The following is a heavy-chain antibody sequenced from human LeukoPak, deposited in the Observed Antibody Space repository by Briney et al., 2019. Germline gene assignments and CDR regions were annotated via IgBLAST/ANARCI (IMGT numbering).Heavy chain of an antibody. CDR2: IYYSGGT. CDR1: GGSISSYY. J-gene: IGHJ4*02. CDR3: ARQGLRYFDWSSAFDY. Sequence: SETLSLTCTVSGGSISSYYWSWIRQPPGKGLEWIGYIYYSGGTNYNPSLKSRVTISVDTSKNQFSLKLSSVTAADTAVYYCARQGLRYFDWSSAFDYWGQGTLVTVSS. V-gene: IGHV4-59*08. D-gene: IGHD3-9*01.